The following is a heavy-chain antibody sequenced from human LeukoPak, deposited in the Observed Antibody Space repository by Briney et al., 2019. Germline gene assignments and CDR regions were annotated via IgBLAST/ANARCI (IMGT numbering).Heavy chain of an antibody. CDR3: ARAIGVTCISTSCYSFDY. J-gene: IGHJ4*02. V-gene: IGHV3-9*01. CDR2: ISWNSGSI. Sequence: PGGSLRLSCAASGFIFDDYAIHWVRQAPGKGLEWVSGISWNSGSIAYADSVKGRFTISRDNAMNSLYPQMNSLRAEDTALYYCARAIGVTCISTSCYSFDYWGQGTLVTVSS. CDR1: GFIFDDYA. D-gene: IGHD2-2*02.